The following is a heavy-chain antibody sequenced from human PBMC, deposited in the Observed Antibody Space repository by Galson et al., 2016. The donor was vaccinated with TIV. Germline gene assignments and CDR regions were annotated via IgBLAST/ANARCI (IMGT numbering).Heavy chain of an antibody. Sequence: SVKVSCKASGYSFLSYGMTWVRQAPGQGLEWMGWIHPQNGGANYAQKFQGRVTLTRDTSISTVYMELRRLKSDDTAVYFCTRGGGGAYTFDAFDIWGQGTMVTVSS. J-gene: IGHJ3*02. V-gene: IGHV1-2*02. CDR3: TRGGGGAYTFDAFDI. CDR1: GYSFLSYG. D-gene: IGHD2/OR15-2a*01. CDR2: IHPQNGGA.